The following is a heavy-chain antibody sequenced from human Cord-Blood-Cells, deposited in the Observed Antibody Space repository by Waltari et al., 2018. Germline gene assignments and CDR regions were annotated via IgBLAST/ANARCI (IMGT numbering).Heavy chain of an antibody. J-gene: IGHJ6*03. CDR1: GFTFSSYW. V-gene: IGHV3-74*01. Sequence: EVQLVESGGGLVQPGGSLRLSCAASGFTFSSYWMHWVRQAPGKGLWWVSRINSDGGSTSYADSVKGRFTISRDNAKNTLYLQMNSLRAEDTAVYYCARDRGAANYYYYMDVWGKGTTVTVSS. CDR2: INSDGGST. D-gene: IGHD3-10*01. CDR3: ARDRGAANYYYYMDV.